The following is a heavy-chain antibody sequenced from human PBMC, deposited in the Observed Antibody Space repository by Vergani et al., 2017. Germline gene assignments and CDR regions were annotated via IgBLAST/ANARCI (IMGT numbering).Heavy chain of an antibody. CDR1: GGTFSSYA. CDR2: IIPIFGTA. Sequence: QVQLVQSGAEVKKPGSSVKVSCKASGGTFSSYAISWVRQAPGQGLEWMGGIIPIFGTANYAQKFQRRVTITADECTSTAYMELRRLRSEDTAVYYCARGKIAAPRGLETGAYFDYWGQGTLVTVSS. D-gene: IGHD6-6*01. J-gene: IGHJ4*02. V-gene: IGHV1-69*01. CDR3: ARGKIAAPRGLETGAYFDY.